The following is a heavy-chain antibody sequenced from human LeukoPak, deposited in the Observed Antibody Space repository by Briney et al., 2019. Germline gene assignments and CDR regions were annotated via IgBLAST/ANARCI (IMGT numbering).Heavy chain of an antibody. CDR3: ARVVDHDYGDYYLDH. V-gene: IGHV3-53*01. CDR1: GFTVSSND. CDR2: IYSGGST. D-gene: IGHD4-17*01. J-gene: IGHJ4*02. Sequence: PGGSLRLSCAASGFTVSSNDMSWVRQAPGKGLECISVIYSGGSTDYADSVKGRLTISRDNSKNTLYLQMNSLRAEDTAVYYCARVVDHDYGDYYLDHWGQGTLVTVSS.